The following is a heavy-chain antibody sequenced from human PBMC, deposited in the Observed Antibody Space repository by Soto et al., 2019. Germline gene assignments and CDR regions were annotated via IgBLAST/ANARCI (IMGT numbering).Heavy chain of an antibody. Sequence: GGSLRLSCAASGFTFSSYSMNWVRQAPGKGLEWVSSISSSSSYIYYADSVKGRFTISRDNAKNSLYLQMNSLRAEDTAVYYCARDPGHSSGWPYFDYWGQGTLVTVSS. J-gene: IGHJ4*02. V-gene: IGHV3-21*01. D-gene: IGHD6-19*01. CDR3: ARDPGHSSGWPYFDY. CDR1: GFTFSSYS. CDR2: ISSSSSYI.